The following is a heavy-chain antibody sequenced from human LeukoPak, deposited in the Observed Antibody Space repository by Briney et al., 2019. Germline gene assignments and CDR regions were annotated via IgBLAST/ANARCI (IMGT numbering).Heavy chain of an antibody. Sequence: ASVKVSCKASGYTFTGYYMHWVRQAPGQGLEWMGRINPNSGGTNYAQKFQGRVTMTRDTSISTAYMELSRLRSDDTAVYYCATAPWYANWFDPWGQGTLVTVSS. CDR2: INPNSGGT. J-gene: IGHJ5*02. D-gene: IGHD2-15*01. V-gene: IGHV1-2*06. CDR3: ATAPWYANWFDP. CDR1: GYTFTGYY.